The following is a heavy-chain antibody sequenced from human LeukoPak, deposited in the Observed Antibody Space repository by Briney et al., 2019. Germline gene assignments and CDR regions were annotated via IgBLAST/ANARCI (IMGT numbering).Heavy chain of an antibody. CDR3: ARDSPTVTTSPLY. J-gene: IGHJ4*02. V-gene: IGHV1-18*04. CDR2: ISAYNGNT. D-gene: IGHD4-11*01. CDR1: GYTFTSYY. Sequence: ASVKVSCKASGYTFTSYYMHWVRQAPGQGLEWMGWISAYNGNTNYAQKLQGRVTMTTDTSTSTAYMELRSLRSDDTAVYYCARDSPTVTTSPLYWGQGTLVTVSS.